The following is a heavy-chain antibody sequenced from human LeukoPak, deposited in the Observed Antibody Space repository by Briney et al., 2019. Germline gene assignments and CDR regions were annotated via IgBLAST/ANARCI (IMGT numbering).Heavy chain of an antibody. CDR3: ARDPQWLVTGYYFAY. V-gene: IGHV4-38-2*02. D-gene: IGHD6-19*01. CDR1: GYSISSGYY. J-gene: IGHJ4*02. Sequence: SETLSLTCTVSGYSISSGYYWGWIRQPPGKGLEWIGSIYHNGSTYYNPSLKSRVTISVDTSKNQFSLKLSSVTAADTAVYYCARDPQWLVTGYYFAYWGQGTLVTVSS. CDR2: IYHNGST.